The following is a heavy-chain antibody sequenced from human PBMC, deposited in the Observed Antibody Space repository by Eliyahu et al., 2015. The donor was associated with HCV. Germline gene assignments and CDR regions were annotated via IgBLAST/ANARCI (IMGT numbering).Heavy chain of an antibody. J-gene: IGHJ6*02. Sequence: EVQLVQSGAEVKKPGESLKISCKGSGYNFANNWIAWVRQLPGKGLEWMGIIYPADSDTRYSPSFQGQVTISADKSITTAYLQWSSLKASDTAMYYCARPGTSNYGMDVWGQGTTVTVSS. CDR1: GYNFANNW. CDR3: ARPGTSNYGMDV. V-gene: IGHV5-51*01. D-gene: IGHD1-26*01. CDR2: IYPADSDT.